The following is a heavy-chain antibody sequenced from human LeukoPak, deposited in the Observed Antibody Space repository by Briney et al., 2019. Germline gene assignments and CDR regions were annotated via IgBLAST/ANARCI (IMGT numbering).Heavy chain of an antibody. CDR2: INPNSGGT. J-gene: IGHJ6*03. V-gene: IGHV1-2*02. CDR3: ARGPPAATLYYYYYMDV. CDR1: GYTFTGYY. D-gene: IGHD2-15*01. Sequence: ASVKVSCKASGYTFTGYYMHWVRQAPGQGLEWMGWINPNSGGTNYAQKFQGRVTMTRDTSISTAYMELSRLRSDDTAVYYCARGPPAATLYYYYYMDVWGKGTTVTVSS.